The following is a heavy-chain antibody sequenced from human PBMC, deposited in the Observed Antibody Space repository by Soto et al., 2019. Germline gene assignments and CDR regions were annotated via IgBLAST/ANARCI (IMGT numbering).Heavy chain of an antibody. Sequence: SETLSLTCGASGVSFRGYSWSWFRQTPGKGPEWIGDINSRGDTNYSPSLKTRVTISLDTSKNHFSLRLASVTAADTAFYYCARALLGLSYGYGGYFGPWGQGTLVT. CDR3: ARALLGLSYGYGGYFGP. V-gene: IGHV4-34*01. J-gene: IGHJ5*02. CDR1: GVSFRGYS. D-gene: IGHD3-16*01. CDR2: INSRGDT.